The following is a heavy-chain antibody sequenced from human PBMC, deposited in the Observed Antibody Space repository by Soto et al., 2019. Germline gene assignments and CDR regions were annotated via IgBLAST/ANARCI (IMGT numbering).Heavy chain of an antibody. D-gene: IGHD1-26*01. CDR1: GGTFSSYA. CDR3: ARSVRGQYYYYCYGMDV. Sequence: SVKVSCKASGGTFSSYAISWVRQAPGQGLEWMGGIIPIFGTANYAQKFQGRVTITADESTSTAYMELSSLRSEDTAVYYCARSVRGQYYYYCYGMDVWSQGTTVTVSS. V-gene: IGHV1-69*13. J-gene: IGHJ6*02. CDR2: IIPIFGTA.